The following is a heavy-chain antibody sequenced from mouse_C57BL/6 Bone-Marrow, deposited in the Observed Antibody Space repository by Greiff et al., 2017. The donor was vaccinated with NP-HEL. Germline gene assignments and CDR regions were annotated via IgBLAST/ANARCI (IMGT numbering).Heavy chain of an antibody. J-gene: IGHJ2*01. V-gene: IGHV14-4*01. CDR2: IDPENGDT. CDR3: TTEGTVVFDY. CDR1: GFNIKDDY. D-gene: IGHD1-1*01. Sequence: EVQLQQSGAELVRPGASVKLSCTASGFNIKDDYMHWVKQRPEQGLEWIGWIDPENGDTEYASKFQGKATITADTSSNTAYLQLSSLTSEDTAVYYCTTEGTVVFDYWGQGTTLTVSS.